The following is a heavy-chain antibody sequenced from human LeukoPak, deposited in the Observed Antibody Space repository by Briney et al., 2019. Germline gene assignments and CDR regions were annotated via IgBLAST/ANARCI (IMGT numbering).Heavy chain of an antibody. J-gene: IGHJ4*02. V-gene: IGHV3-7*04. CDR3: ARVRGGYFFDY. CDR1: GFPFSSYW. D-gene: IGHD3-10*01. CDR2: INQAGSEK. Sequence: GGSLRLSCAASGFPFSSYWMSWVRQAPGKGLEGVAHINQAGSEKDHVDSVKGRFTISRDNAKNSTYLQMNSLRAEDTAVYYCARVRGGYFFDYWGQGTLVTVSS.